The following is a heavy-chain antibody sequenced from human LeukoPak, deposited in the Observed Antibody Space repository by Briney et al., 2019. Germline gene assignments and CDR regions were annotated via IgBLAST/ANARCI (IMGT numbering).Heavy chain of an antibody. CDR1: GGSISSGGYY. Sequence: SQTLSLTCTVSGGSISSGGYYWSWIRQPPGKGLEWIGYIYHSGSTSYNPSLKSRVTISVDTSKNQFSLKLSSVTAADTAVYYCARARESGRSYGQRVGTFDYWGQGTLVTVSS. J-gene: IGHJ4*02. D-gene: IGHD5-18*01. CDR2: IYHSGST. CDR3: ARARESGRSYGQRVGTFDY. V-gene: IGHV4-30-2*01.